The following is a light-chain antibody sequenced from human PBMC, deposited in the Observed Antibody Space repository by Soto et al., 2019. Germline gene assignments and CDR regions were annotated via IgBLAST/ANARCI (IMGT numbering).Light chain of an antibody. V-gene: IGKV3D-15*01. Sequence: EIVLTQSPGTLSLSPGERATFSCRASQSVSSNYLAWYQQKPGQAPRLLIYGASTRATGIPARFSGSGSGTEFTLTISSLQSEDFAVYYCQQYNNWPAITFGQGTRLEIK. J-gene: IGKJ5*01. CDR1: QSVSSN. CDR2: GAS. CDR3: QQYNNWPAIT.